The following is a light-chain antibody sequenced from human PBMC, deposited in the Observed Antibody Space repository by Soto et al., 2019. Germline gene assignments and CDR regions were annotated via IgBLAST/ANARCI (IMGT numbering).Light chain of an antibody. J-gene: IGLJ3*02. Sequence: QSALTQPASVSGSPGQSITISCTGTSSDVGGYNFVSWYQQHPGKAPKLMIHDVNDLPSGVSNRFSGSKSGNTASLTISGLQAEDEADYYCSSYTSISTVVFGGGTKLTVL. CDR1: SSDVGGYNF. V-gene: IGLV2-14*03. CDR2: DVN. CDR3: SSYTSISTVV.